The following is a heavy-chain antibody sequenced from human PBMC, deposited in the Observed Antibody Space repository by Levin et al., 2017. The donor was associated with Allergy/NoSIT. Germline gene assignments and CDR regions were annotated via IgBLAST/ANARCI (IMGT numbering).Heavy chain of an antibody. D-gene: IGHD1-14*01. V-gene: IGHV4-39*01. CDR3: AGSRTSPYYFDY. CDR2: IYYSGST. J-gene: IGHJ4*02. CDR1: GGSISSSSYY. Sequence: GSLRLSCTVSGGSISSSSYYWGWIRQPPGKGLEWIGSIYYSGSTYYNPSLKSRVTISVDTSKNQFSLKLSSVTAADTAVYYCAGSRTSPYYFDYWGQGTLVTVSS.